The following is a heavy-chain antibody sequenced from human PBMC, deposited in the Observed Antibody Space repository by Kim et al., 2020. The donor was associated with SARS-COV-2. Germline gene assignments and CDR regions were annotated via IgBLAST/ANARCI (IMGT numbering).Heavy chain of an antibody. V-gene: IGHV3-48*03. CDR3: ARDNIGATHAFDI. D-gene: IGHD5-12*01. J-gene: IGHJ3*02. CDR1: GFTFSSYE. CDR2: ISSSGSTI. Sequence: GGSLRLSCAASGFTFSSYEMNWVRQAPGKGMEWVSYISSSGSTIYYADSVKGRFTISRDNAKNSLYLQMNSLRAEDTAVYYCARDNIGATHAFDIWGQGTMVTVSS.